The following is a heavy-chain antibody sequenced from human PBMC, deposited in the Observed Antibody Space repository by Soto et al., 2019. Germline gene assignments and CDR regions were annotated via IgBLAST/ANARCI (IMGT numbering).Heavy chain of an antibody. CDR2: IYYSGST. CDR1: GGSISSYY. Sequence: QVQLQESGPGLVKPSETLSLTCTVSGGSISSYYWSWIRQPPGKGLEWIGYIYYSGSTNYNPSLKSRVTISVDTSKSQFSLKLSSVTAADTAVYYCARGYSYGGNYYYYYYMDVWGKGTTVTVSS. J-gene: IGHJ6*03. D-gene: IGHD5-18*01. V-gene: IGHV4-59*01. CDR3: ARGYSYGGNYYYYYYMDV.